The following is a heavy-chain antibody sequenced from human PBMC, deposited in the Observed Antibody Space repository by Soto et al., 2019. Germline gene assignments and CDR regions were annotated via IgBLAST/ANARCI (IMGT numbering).Heavy chain of an antibody. J-gene: IGHJ4*02. CDR1: GFSFRNYA. D-gene: IGHD6-19*01. Sequence: HPGGSLRLSCAASGFSFRNYAMSWVRQAPGKGLEWISTLTGSSSNIYYADSVKGRFAISRDDSKNTLYLQMDSLKTEDTAMYYCTRYSSGWFWGQGTPVTVSS. CDR3: TRYSSGWF. V-gene: IGHV3-23*01. CDR2: LTGSSSNI.